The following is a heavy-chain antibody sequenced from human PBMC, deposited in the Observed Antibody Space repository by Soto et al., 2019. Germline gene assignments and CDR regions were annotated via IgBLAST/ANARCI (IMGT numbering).Heavy chain of an antibody. D-gene: IGHD4-17*01. Sequence: QAQLVQSGAEVKRPVASVKVSCKASGYTFTCYAFSWVRQAPGQGLEWMGWISAYSGHTIYSQKFQGRVTMTTDPSTTTTYMEVRSLGSDDTAVYYCARCSTDYGDECLSLKYWGEGTLVTFSS. CDR2: ISAYSGHT. V-gene: IGHV1-18*01. J-gene: IGHJ1*01. CDR3: ARCSTDYGDECLSLKY. CDR1: GYTFTCYA.